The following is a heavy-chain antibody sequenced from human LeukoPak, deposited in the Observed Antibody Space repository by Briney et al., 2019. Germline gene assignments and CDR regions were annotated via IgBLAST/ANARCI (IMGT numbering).Heavy chain of an antibody. D-gene: IGHD5-18*01. CDR2: ISWNSGSI. J-gene: IGHJ4*02. Sequence: GRSLRLSCAASGFTFDDYGMHWVRQAPGKGLEWVSGISWNSGSIGYADSVKGRFTISRDNAKNSLYLQMNSLRPEDTALYYCAKDYTTMVRGVGYWGQGTLVPDS. CDR3: AKDYTTMVRGVGY. CDR1: GFTFDDYG. V-gene: IGHV3-9*01.